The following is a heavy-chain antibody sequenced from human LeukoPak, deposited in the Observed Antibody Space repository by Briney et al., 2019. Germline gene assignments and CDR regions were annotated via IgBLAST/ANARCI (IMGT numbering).Heavy chain of an antibody. V-gene: IGHV3-23*01. CDR3: AKDKSSSSGWYYFDY. D-gene: IGHD6-19*01. J-gene: IGHJ4*02. CDR2: ISGSGRST. CDR1: GFTFSNYV. Sequence: GGSLRLSCAASGFTFSNYVMSWVRQAPGKGLEWVSGISGSGRSTYYADSVKGRFTISRDNSKNTLYLQMNSLRAEDTAVYYCAKDKSSSSGWYYFDYWGQGTLVTVST.